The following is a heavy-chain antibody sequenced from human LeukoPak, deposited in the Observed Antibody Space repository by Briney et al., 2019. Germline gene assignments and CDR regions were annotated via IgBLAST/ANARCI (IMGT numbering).Heavy chain of an antibody. CDR1: GFTFSRHW. CDR2: IKEDGSKK. Sequence: GGSLRLSCAASGFTFSRHWMTWVRQAPGKGLEWVANIKEDGSKKNYVDSVKGRFTISRDNTKNSLYLQMNSLRAEDTAVYYCATPLDYYDTSGYHEGGDWGQGTLVTVSS. V-gene: IGHV3-7*03. D-gene: IGHD3-22*01. J-gene: IGHJ4*02. CDR3: ATPLDYYDTSGYHEGGD.